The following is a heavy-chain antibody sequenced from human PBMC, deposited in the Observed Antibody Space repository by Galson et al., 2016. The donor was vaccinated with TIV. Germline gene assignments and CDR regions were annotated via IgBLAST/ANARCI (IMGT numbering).Heavy chain of an antibody. CDR1: GHTFIAYY. J-gene: IGHJ4*02. D-gene: IGHD3-22*01. CDR3: AQAVYYDSTAYYFRY. Sequence: SVKVSCKASGHTFIAYYIHWVRQAPGHGLEWMGRINPNSGATNSAQKFQGRVTMTSDTSINTAYMELTTLTSDDTAIYYCAQAVYYDSTAYYFRYWGQGALVTVSS. V-gene: IGHV1-2*06. CDR2: INPNSGAT.